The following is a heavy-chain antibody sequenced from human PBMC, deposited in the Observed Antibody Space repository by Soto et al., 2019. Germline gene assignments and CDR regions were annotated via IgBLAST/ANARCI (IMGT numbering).Heavy chain of an antibody. V-gene: IGHV3-23*01. CDR1: GFTFSGYA. Sequence: GGSLRLSCAASGFTFSGYAMSWVRQAPGKGLEWVSAISGSGGSTYYADSVKGRFTISRDNSKNTLYLQMNSLRAEDTAVYYCAKVPTSYYDFWSGYYTPDYYGMDVWGQGTTVTFSS. J-gene: IGHJ6*02. CDR3: AKVPTSYYDFWSGYYTPDYYGMDV. D-gene: IGHD3-3*01. CDR2: ISGSGGST.